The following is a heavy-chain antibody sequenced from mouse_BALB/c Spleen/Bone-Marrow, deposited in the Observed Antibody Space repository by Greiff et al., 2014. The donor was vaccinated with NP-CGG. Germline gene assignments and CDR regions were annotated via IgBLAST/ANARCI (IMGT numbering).Heavy chain of an antibody. Sequence: DVNLVESGGGLVKPGESLKFSCAASGITVSSYTMSWVRQTPEKRLEWVASITGGGTTYYPNSVKGRFTISRDNARNILYLQVSSLRSEDTAIYYCARHYGYVDAMDYWGQGTSVTVSS. CDR3: ARHYGYVDAMDY. CDR1: GITVSSYT. CDR2: ITGGGTT. D-gene: IGHD1-2*01. J-gene: IGHJ4*01. V-gene: IGHV5-6-5*01.